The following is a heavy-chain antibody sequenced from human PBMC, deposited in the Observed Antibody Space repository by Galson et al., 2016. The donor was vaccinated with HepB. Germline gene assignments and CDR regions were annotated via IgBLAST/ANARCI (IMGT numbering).Heavy chain of an antibody. J-gene: IGHJ4*02. CDR1: GFTFKDYY. Sequence: SLRLSCAVSGFTFKDYYMSWVRQAPGKGLEFISYISRSGSTNYYADSVKGRFTISRDNTYNLLYLELNSLRGDDTAVYYCARYDYCGGDCYSFDYWGQGALVTVSS. V-gene: IGHV3-11*01. CDR3: ARYDYCGGDCYSFDY. CDR2: ISRSGSTN. D-gene: IGHD2-21*02.